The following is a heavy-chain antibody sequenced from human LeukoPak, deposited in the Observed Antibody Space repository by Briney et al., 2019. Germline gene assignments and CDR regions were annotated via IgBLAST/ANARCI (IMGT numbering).Heavy chain of an antibody. CDR3: ASRHSSTWTFDY. CDR1: GFTFSSQS. D-gene: IGHD6-13*01. V-gene: IGHV3-48*02. CDR2: ISSSSRTI. J-gene: IGHJ4*02. Sequence: PGGSLRLSCAASGFTFSSQSMSWVRQAPGKSLEWGAHISSSSRTIYYADSVKGRFTISRDNAKNALYLQMDSLRDEDTAMYYCASRHSSTWTFDYWGQGTLVTVS.